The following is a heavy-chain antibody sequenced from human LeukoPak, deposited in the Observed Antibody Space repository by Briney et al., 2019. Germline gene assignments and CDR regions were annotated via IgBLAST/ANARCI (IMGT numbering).Heavy chain of an antibody. CDR2: IYHSGST. CDR3: VTYYFDSSGPKKNY. D-gene: IGHD3-22*01. CDR1: GGSISSGGYS. J-gene: IGHJ4*02. V-gene: IGHV4-30-2*01. Sequence: SQTLSLTCAVSGGSISSGGYSWSWIRQPPGKGLEWIGYIYHSGSTYYNPSLRSRVTISLDRSKNQFSLELSSVTAADTAVYYCVTYYFDSSGPKKNYWGQGTLVTVSS.